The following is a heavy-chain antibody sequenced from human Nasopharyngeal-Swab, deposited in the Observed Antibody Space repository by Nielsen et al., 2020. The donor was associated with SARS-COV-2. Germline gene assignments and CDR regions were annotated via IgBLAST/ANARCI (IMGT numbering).Heavy chain of an antibody. J-gene: IGHJ4*02. CDR3: TRASNWNYLGYY. D-gene: IGHD1-7*01. CDR2: IVPIFGTA. Sequence: SVKVSCKTSGGSFKNYGVSWVRQAPGQGLQGVGGIVPIFGTANYAQKFQGRVAITADESTSTVYMELSSLRSDDTAVYYCTRASNWNYLGYYWGQGTLVTVSS. CDR1: GGSFKNYG. V-gene: IGHV1-69*13.